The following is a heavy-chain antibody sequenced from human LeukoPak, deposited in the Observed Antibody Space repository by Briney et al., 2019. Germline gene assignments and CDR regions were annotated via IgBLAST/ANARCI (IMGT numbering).Heavy chain of an antibody. D-gene: IGHD6-13*01. CDR2: IYSDGNT. J-gene: IGHJ5*02. CDR3: AGDTHSSSWYDH. V-gene: IGHV3-53*01. CDR1: GFTVSSIY. Sequence: GGSLRLSCAVSGFTVSSIYMSWVRQAPGKGLEWVSSIYSDGNTYYADSVKGRFTISRDSSRNTLYLQMNSLRVEDSAVYYCAGDTHSSSWYDHWGQGTLVTVSS.